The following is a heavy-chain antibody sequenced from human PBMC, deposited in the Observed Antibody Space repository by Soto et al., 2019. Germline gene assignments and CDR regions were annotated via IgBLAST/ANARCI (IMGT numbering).Heavy chain of an antibody. D-gene: IGHD3-16*01. V-gene: IGHV1-18*01. CDR3: ARGGYYDNTWGKLSHYGLDV. CDR1: GYTFIRYG. CDR2: ISPYNDYT. J-gene: IGHJ6*02. Sequence: QVQLVQSAGEVKKPGASVKVSCKASGYTFIRYGITWVRQAPGQGLEWMGWISPYNDYTIYAQKLQGRVTMTTDTSKXTXYXXLRSLKSDDTAVYYCARGGYYDNTWGKLSHYGLDVWGQGTSVTVSS.